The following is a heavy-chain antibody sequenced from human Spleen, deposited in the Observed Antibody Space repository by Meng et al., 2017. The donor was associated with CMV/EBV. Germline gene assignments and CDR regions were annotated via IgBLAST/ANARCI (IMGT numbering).Heavy chain of an antibody. CDR1: GYTFTGYY. CDR2: INPNSGGT. D-gene: IGHD1-1*01. V-gene: IGHV1-2*02. J-gene: IGHJ4*02. Sequence: ASVKVSCKASGYTFTGYYMHWVQQAPGQGLEWMGWINPNSGGTNYAQKFQGRVTMTRDTSISTAYMELSGLRSDDTALYFCARDHNWGPDYWGQGTLVTVSS. CDR3: ARDHNWGPDY.